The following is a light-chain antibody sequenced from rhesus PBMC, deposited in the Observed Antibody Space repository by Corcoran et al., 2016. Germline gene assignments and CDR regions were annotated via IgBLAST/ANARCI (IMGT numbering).Light chain of an antibody. Sequence: TVMTQSPATLSLSPGERATLSCRASQRVGSYLAWYQQKPRQAPRLLIYGASSRANGIPDRVSGSGSGTDFKLTISSLEPEDVGIDYCQQSNKLSWTVGQGTKVEIK. J-gene: IGKJ1*01. CDR3: QQSNKLSWT. V-gene: IGKV3-24*04. CDR1: QRVGSY. CDR2: GAS.